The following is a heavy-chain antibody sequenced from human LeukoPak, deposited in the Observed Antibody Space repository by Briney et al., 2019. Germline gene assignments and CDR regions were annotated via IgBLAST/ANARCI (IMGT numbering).Heavy chain of an antibody. Sequence: SETLSLTCTVSGGSISSSSYYWGWIRQPPGKGLEWIGSIHYSGSTYYNPSLKSRVAISVDTSKNQFSLKLSSVTAADTAVYYCARHGTSTTMIKSSGGRIDYWGQGTLVTVSS. D-gene: IGHD4-17*01. CDR3: ARHGTSTTMIKSSGGRIDY. CDR2: IHYSGST. CDR1: GGSISSSSYY. V-gene: IGHV4-39*01. J-gene: IGHJ4*02.